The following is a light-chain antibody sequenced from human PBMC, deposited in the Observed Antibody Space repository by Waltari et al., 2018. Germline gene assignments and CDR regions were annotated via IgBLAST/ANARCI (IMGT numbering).Light chain of an antibody. Sequence: DIQMTQSPSSLSASVGDRGTISCRASQNIRRDLNWYQQKAGRAPNRLIYGASSLQSGVPSRFSGSGSGTDFTLTITSLQPEDFATYYCQQSYSTPITFGQGTRLEIK. CDR2: GAS. J-gene: IGKJ5*01. V-gene: IGKV1-39*01. CDR3: QQSYSTPIT. CDR1: QNIRRD.